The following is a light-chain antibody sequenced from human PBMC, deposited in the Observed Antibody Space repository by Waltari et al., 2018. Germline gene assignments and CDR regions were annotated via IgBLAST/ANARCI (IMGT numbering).Light chain of an antibody. CDR2: DVT. CDR3: CSYAVGSTFV. V-gene: IGLV2-23*02. Sequence: QSALTQAASVSGSPGQSITIFCSGTRSDLGAYNYVSWYQQHPGKAPKLMISDVTKRPPGVSDRFSGSKSGNTASLTISGLQAEDEADYYCCSYAVGSTFVFGTGTKVTVV. J-gene: IGLJ1*01. CDR1: RSDLGAYNY.